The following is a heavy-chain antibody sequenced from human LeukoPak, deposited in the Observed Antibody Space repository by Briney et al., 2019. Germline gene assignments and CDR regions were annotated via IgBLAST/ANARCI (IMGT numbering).Heavy chain of an antibody. CDR2: INHSGST. J-gene: IGHJ5*02. V-gene: IGHV4-34*01. Sequence: SETLSLTCAVYGGSFSGYYWSWIRQPPGKGLEWIGEINHSGSTNYNPSLKSRVTISVDTSKNQFPLKLSSVTAADTAVYYCARVETIFGVVLNNWFDPWGQGTLVTVSS. CDR3: ARVETIFGVVLNNWFDP. CDR1: GGSFSGYY. D-gene: IGHD3-3*01.